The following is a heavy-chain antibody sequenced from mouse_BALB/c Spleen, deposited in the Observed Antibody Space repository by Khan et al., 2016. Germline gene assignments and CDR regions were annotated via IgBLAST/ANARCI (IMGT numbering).Heavy chain of an antibody. CDR2: ISTYYGDT. CDR3: TREGINYDYAMDY. Sequence: QVQLQQSGAELVRPGVSVKISCKGSGYTFTDYAMHWVKQSHAKSLEWIGVISTYYGDTSYNQKFEGKATMTVDKSSSTAYMELARLTSEDSAIDDGTREGINYDYAMDYWGQGTSVTVSS. V-gene: IGHV1S137*01. J-gene: IGHJ4*01. CDR1: GYTFTDYA. D-gene: IGHD2-1*01.